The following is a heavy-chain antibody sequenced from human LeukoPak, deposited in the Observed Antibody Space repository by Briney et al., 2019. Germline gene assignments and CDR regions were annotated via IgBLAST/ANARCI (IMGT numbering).Heavy chain of an antibody. CDR2: INPNSGGT. CDR3: ARRHPPNFYDAEKTTQSGLDV. V-gene: IGHV1-2*02. Sequence: ASVKVSCQASGYTFTDYYIHWVRQAPGQGLEWMGWINPNSGGTNSAQEFQGRVTMTRDTSVYTAYMELSRLRSDDTAVYYCARRHPPNFYDAEKTTQSGLDVWGQGTTVTVSS. J-gene: IGHJ6*02. CDR1: GYTFTDYY. D-gene: IGHD5/OR15-5a*01.